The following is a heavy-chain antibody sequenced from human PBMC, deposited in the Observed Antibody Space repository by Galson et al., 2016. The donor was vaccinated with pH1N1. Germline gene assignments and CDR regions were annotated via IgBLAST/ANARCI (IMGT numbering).Heavy chain of an antibody. V-gene: IGHV1-3*04. D-gene: IGHD3-9*01. CDR1: GYTFGSYA. CDR2: VNTVNGNT. Sequence: SCKASGYTFGSYAVHWVRQAPGQRLEWMGYVNTVNGNTKISQEFQYSVSITRDTSTNTAYMEITSLRSDETAGYYCARWALTGYHAYWGQGTLVTVSS. J-gene: IGHJ4*02. CDR3: ARWALTGYHAY.